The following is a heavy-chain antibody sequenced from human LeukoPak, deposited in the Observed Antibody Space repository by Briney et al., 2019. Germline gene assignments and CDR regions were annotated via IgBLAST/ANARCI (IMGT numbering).Heavy chain of an antibody. D-gene: IGHD6-13*01. CDR1: GFTFSSYW. J-gene: IGHJ4*02. Sequence: PGGSLRLSCAASGFTFSSYWMSWARQAPGKGLEWVANIKQDGSAKYYVDSVKGRFTISRDNAKNSLYLQMNSLRAEDTALYYCARALRSGWLVIDYWGQGTLVTVSS. V-gene: IGHV3-7*03. CDR3: ARALRSGWLVIDY. CDR2: IKQDGSAK.